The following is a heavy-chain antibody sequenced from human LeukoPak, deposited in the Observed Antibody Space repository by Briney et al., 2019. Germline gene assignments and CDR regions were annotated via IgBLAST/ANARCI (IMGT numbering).Heavy chain of an antibody. V-gene: IGHV4-34*01. CDR2: INHSGSN. J-gene: IGHJ4*02. CDR1: GGSFSGYY. D-gene: IGHD2-2*01. Sequence: SAPLFLTCAVYGGSFSGYYWSWVRQPPGEGLEWTGEINHSGSNNYNQSLKSRVTISVDTSKNQFSLQLSSVTAADTAVYYCARHEARNIVVVPARSPNLFDYWGQGTLVTVSS. CDR3: ARHEARNIVVVPARSPNLFDY.